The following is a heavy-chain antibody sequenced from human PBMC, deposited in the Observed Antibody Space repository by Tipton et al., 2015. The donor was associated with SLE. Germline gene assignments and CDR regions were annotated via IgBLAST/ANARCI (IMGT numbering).Heavy chain of an antibody. Sequence: TLSLTCAVYGGSFSGYYWSWIRQHPEKGLEWIGFVFYTGGTYYNPSLKNRVTISVDTSENQFSLKLSSVTAADTAVYYCARDGMGRRDNWFDPWGQGTLVIVSS. CDR1: GGSFSGYY. CDR3: ARDGMGRRDNWFDP. D-gene: IGHD1-1*01. J-gene: IGHJ5*02. V-gene: IGHV4-31*11. CDR2: VFYTGGT.